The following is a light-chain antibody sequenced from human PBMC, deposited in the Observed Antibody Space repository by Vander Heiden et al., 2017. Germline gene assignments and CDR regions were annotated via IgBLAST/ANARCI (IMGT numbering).Light chain of an antibody. CDR3: QQYGTSPRT. V-gene: IGKV3-20*01. CDR1: QTVDSSY. J-gene: IGKJ1*01. CDR2: GAS. Sequence: EIVLKQSPGTLSLSPGERATLSCRASQTVDSSYLGWYQQKPGQAPKLLIYGASFRATGIPDRFSGSGSGTDFTLTISRLEPEDFAVYYCQQYGTSPRTFGQGTKVDIK.